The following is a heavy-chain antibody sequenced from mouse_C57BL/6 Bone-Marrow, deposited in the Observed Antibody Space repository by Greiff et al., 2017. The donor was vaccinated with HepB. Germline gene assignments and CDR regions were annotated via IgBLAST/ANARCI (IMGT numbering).Heavy chain of an antibody. J-gene: IGHJ4*01. CDR2: IWRGGST. CDR1: GFSLTSYG. CDR3: AKNSNYPYAMDY. Sequence: VQLQESGPGLVQPSQSLSITCTVSGFSLTSYGVHWVRQSPGKGLEWLGVIWRGGSTDYNAAFMSRLSITKDNSKSQVFFKMNSLQADDTAIYYCAKNSNYPYAMDYWGQGTSVTVSS. D-gene: IGHD2-1*01. V-gene: IGHV2-5*01.